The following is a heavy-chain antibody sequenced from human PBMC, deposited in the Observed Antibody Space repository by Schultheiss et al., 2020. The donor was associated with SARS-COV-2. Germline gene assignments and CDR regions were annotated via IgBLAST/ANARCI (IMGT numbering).Heavy chain of an antibody. CDR3: ARGFVPYYYYYMDV. D-gene: IGHD6-6*01. CDR1: GGSFSGYF. V-gene: IGHV4-34*01. Sequence: SETLSLTCAVSGGSFSGYFWTWIRQPPGKGLEWIGEINHSGSTNYNPSLKSRVTISVDTSKNQFSLKLSSVTAADTAVYYCARGFVPYYYYYMDVWGKGTTVTVSS. CDR2: INHSGST. J-gene: IGHJ6*03.